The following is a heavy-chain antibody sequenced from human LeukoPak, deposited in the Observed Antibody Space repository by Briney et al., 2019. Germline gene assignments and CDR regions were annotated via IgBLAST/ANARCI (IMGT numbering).Heavy chain of an antibody. CDR2: IIPIFGTA. CDR1: GGTFSSYA. CDR3: AREKYSGSYKGPFDY. V-gene: IGHV1-69*05. J-gene: IGHJ4*02. Sequence: SVKVSCKASGGTFSSYAISWVRQAPGQGLEWMGGIIPIFGTANYAQKFQGRVTITTDESTSTAYMELSSLRSEDTAVYHCAREKYSGSYKGPFDYWGQGTLVTVSS. D-gene: IGHD1-26*01.